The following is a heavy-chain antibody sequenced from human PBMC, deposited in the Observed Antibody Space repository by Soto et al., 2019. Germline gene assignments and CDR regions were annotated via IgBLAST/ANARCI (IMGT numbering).Heavy chain of an antibody. V-gene: IGHV4-59*01. CDR2: IYYSGST. J-gene: IGHJ3*02. CDR3: ARVRGFNDAFDI. Sequence: SETLSLTCTVSGGSISSYYWSWIRQPPGKGLEWIGYIYYSGSTNYNPSLKSRVTISVDASKNQFSLKLSSVTAADTAVYYCARVRGFNDAFDIWGQGTMVTVSS. CDR1: GGSISSYY.